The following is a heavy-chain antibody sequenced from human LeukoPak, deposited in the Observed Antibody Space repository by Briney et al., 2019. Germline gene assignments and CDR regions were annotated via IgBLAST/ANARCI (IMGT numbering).Heavy chain of an antibody. V-gene: IGHV4-59*11. CDR2: IYYSGST. D-gene: IGHD3-10*01. CDR1: GGSISSHY. CDR3: ARGSGQWGFDS. J-gene: IGHJ4*02. Sequence: KPSETLSLTCTVSGGSISSHYWSWIRQPPGKTLGWIGYIYYSGSTNYNPSLRSRVTISVDSSKNQFSLKLSSVTAADTAVYYCARGSGQWGFDSWGQGTLVTVSS.